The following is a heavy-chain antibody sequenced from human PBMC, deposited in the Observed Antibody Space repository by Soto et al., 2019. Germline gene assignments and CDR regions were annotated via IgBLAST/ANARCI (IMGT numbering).Heavy chain of an antibody. CDR3: ARDYYDSSGYYFLHDAFDI. Sequence: XGTLSLTCTVSGGSISSYYWSWIRQPPGKGLEWIGYIYYSGSTNYNPSLKSRVTISVDTSKNQFSLKLSSVTAADTAVYYCARDYYDSSGYYFLHDAFDIWGQGTMVTVSS. J-gene: IGHJ3*02. CDR2: IYYSGST. V-gene: IGHV4-59*01. CDR1: GGSISSYY. D-gene: IGHD3-22*01.